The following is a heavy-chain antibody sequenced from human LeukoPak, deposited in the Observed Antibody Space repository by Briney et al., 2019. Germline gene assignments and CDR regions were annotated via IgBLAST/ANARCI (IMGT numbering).Heavy chain of an antibody. J-gene: IGHJ4*02. D-gene: IGHD3-22*01. Sequence: PGGSLRLSCAASGFTFSSYCMHWVRQAPGKGLVWVSRINTDGSSTSYADSVKGRFTISRDNAKNTLYLQMNSLRAEYTAVYYCERGFYDSSGPIDYRGQGTLVTVSS. CDR2: INTDGSST. CDR3: ERGFYDSSGPIDY. V-gene: IGHV3-74*01. CDR1: GFTFSSYC.